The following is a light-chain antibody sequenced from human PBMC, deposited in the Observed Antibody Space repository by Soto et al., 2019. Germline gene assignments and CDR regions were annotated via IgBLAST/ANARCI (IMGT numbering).Light chain of an antibody. CDR2: AAS. CDR1: QSVNSRN. CDR3: QQFASSPL. V-gene: IGKV3-20*01. Sequence: EIVLTQSPGTLSLSPGERVTLSCRASQSVNSRNLAWYQQKPGQAPRLLIYAASSRATGIPDRFSGSGSGTDFTLTISRLEPDDFAVYYCQQFASSPLFGQGTKLEIK. J-gene: IGKJ2*01.